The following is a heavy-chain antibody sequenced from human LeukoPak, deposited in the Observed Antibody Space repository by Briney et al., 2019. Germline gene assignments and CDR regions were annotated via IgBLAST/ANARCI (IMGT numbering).Heavy chain of an antibody. V-gene: IGHV4-34*01. Sequence: SETLSLTCTVSGGTISSYYWSWIRQPPGKGLEWIGEINHSGSTNYNPSLKSRVTISVDTSKNQFSLKLSSVTAADTAVYYCARRTRYYDSSGYYRRGDNWFDPWGQGTLVTVSS. CDR2: INHSGST. D-gene: IGHD3-22*01. J-gene: IGHJ5*02. CDR1: GGTISSYY. CDR3: ARRTRYYDSSGYYRRGDNWFDP.